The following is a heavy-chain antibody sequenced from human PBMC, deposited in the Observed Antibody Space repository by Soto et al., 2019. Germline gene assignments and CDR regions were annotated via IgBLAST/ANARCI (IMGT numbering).Heavy chain of an antibody. CDR3: ARDFVPGYTGYSDY. D-gene: IGHD5-12*01. CDR1: GFTFSKYG. Sequence: QVQLVQSGAEVKKPGASVKVSCKASGFTFSKYGINWVRQAPGQGLECMGWISTYNANTNFAQKFQGRVTITTDTSTSKAYMELRSLRSDDTAVYYCARDFVPGYTGYSDYWGQGTLVTVSS. CDR2: ISTYNANT. V-gene: IGHV1-18*01. J-gene: IGHJ4*02.